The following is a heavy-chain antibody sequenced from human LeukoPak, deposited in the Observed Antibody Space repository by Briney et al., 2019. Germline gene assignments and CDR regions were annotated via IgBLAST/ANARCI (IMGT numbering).Heavy chain of an antibody. Sequence: GASVKVSCKASGGTFSSYAISWVRQAPGQGLEWMGGIIPIFGTANYAQKFQGRVTITTDESTSTAYMELSSLRSEDTAVYYCARVGSWVVLRAAFDIWGQGTMVTVSS. CDR3: ARVGSWVVLRAAFDI. CDR1: GGTFSSYA. J-gene: IGHJ3*02. V-gene: IGHV1-69*05. CDR2: IIPIFGTA. D-gene: IGHD2-15*01.